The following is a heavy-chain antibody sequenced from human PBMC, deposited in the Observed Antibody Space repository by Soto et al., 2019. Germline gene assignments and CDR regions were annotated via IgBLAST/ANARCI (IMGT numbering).Heavy chain of an antibody. CDR2: IYYSGST. Sequence: QLQLQESGPGLVKPSETLSLTCTVSGGSISSSSYYWGWIRQPPGKGLEWIGSIYYSGSTYYNPSLKSRVTISVDTSKNQFSLKLSSVTAADTAVYYCARIGTRFHSTDSHYWGQGTLVTVSS. V-gene: IGHV4-39*01. CDR1: GGSISSSSYY. D-gene: IGHD3-22*01. CDR3: ARIGTRFHSTDSHY. J-gene: IGHJ4*02.